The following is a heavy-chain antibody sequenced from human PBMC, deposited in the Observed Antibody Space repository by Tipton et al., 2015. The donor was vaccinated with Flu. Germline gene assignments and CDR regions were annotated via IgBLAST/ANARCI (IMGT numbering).Heavy chain of an antibody. D-gene: IGHD4-11*01. CDR3: ARRDYSNYVSDPKSWFDP. Sequence: TLSLTCTVSGASISDYHWSWIRQSAGMGLEWLGRIHGSGSTNYNPSLRSRVTISIDTSKNQFSLNMRSVTAADMAVYYCARRDYSNYVSDPKSWFDPWGQGILVTVSS. V-gene: IGHV4-4*07. J-gene: IGHJ5*02. CDR1: GASISDYH. CDR2: IHGSGST.